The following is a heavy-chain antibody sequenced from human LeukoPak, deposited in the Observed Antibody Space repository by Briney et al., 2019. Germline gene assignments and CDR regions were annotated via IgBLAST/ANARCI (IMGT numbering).Heavy chain of an antibody. CDR2: IIPIFGTA. Sequence: SVKVSCKASGGTFSSYAISWVRQAPGQGLEWMGRIIPIFGTANYAQKFQGRVTITTDESTSTAYMELSSLRSEDTAVYYCAKDRSGSYAAEYFQHWGQGTLVTVSS. V-gene: IGHV1-69*05. CDR1: GGTFSSYA. D-gene: IGHD1-26*01. CDR3: AKDRSGSYAAEYFQH. J-gene: IGHJ1*01.